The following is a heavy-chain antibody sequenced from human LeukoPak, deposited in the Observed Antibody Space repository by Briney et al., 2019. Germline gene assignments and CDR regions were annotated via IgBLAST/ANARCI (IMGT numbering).Heavy chain of an antibody. Sequence: PSETLSLTCTVSGYSISSGYYWGWIRQPPGKGLEWIGSIYHSGSTYYNPSLKSRVTISVDTSKNQFSLKLSSVTAADTAVYYCARVGGGSYLNWFDPWGQGTLVTVSS. J-gene: IGHJ5*02. D-gene: IGHD1-26*01. V-gene: IGHV4-38-2*02. CDR3: ARVGGGSYLNWFDP. CDR2: IYHSGST. CDR1: GYSISSGYY.